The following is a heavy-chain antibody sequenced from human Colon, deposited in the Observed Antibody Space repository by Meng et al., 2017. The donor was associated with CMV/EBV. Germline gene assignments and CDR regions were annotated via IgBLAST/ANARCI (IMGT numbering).Heavy chain of an antibody. CDR3: ARPMARGILNYYYYGLDV. D-gene: IGHD3-10*01. CDR2: ISSSSSYI. Sequence: GESLKISCAASGFTFSSYSMNWVRQAPGKGLEWVSSISSSSSYIYYADSVKGRFTISRDNAKNSLYLQMNSLGAEDTAVYYCARPMARGILNYYYYGLDVWGQGTTVTVSS. V-gene: IGHV3-21*04. CDR1: GFTFSSYS. J-gene: IGHJ6*02.